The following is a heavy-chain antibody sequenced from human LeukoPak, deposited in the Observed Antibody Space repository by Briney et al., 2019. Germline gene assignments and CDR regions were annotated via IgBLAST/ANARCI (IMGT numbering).Heavy chain of an antibody. CDR1: GFTFSSYA. CDR2: ISGSGGST. CDR3: AKDAVRFYDSSGYYYYYGMDV. Sequence: PGGSLRLSCAASGFTFSSYAMSWVRQAPGEGLEWVSAISGSGGSTYYADSVKGRFTISRDNSKNTLYLQMNSLRAEDTAVYYCAKDAVRFYDSSGYYYYYGMDVWGQGTTVTVSS. V-gene: IGHV3-23*01. D-gene: IGHD3-22*01. J-gene: IGHJ6*02.